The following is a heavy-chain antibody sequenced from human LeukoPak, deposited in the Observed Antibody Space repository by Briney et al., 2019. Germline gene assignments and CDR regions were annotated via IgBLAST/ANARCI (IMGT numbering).Heavy chain of an antibody. CDR1: GGSISSSTYY. Sequence: SETLSLTCTVSGGSISSSTYYWGWIRQPPGKGLELIGTIYYSGSTYYNPSLKSRVTISVDTSKNQFPLKLSSVTAADTAVYYCARDRSAGGAAAGIKTGIDYWGQGTLVTVSS. V-gene: IGHV4-39*06. D-gene: IGHD6-13*01. J-gene: IGHJ4*02. CDR2: IYYSGST. CDR3: ARDRSAGGAAAGIKTGIDY.